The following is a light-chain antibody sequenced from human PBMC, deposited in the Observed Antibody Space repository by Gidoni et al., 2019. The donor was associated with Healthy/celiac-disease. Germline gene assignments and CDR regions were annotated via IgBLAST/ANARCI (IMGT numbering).Light chain of an antibody. CDR3: MQARQTPPT. Sequence: DIVITQSPLSLPVTPGEPASISCRSSQSLLHSNGYTYLDWYLQKPGQSPQLLIYLGSNRASGVPDRFSGSGSGTDFTLKISRVEAEDVGVYYCMQARQTPPTFGQGTKVEIK. CDR2: LGS. J-gene: IGKJ1*01. CDR1: QSLLHSNGYTY. V-gene: IGKV2-28*01.